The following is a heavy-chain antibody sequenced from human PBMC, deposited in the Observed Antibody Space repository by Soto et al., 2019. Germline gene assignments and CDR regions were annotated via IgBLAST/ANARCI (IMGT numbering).Heavy chain of an antibody. CDR1: GYTFTSHG. D-gene: IGHD1-1*01. Sequence: QVHLVQSGLEVRKPGASVRLSCKASGYTFTSHGISWVRQAPGQGLEWVGWISPFNGRRDIGDRFQGRVSMTTDTGSAYLEVRGLRFDDTAIYFCGRCIQPSVPSATDVWGQGTTVIVSS. J-gene: IGHJ6*02. CDR3: GRCIQPSVPSATDV. CDR2: ISPFNGRR. V-gene: IGHV1-18*01.